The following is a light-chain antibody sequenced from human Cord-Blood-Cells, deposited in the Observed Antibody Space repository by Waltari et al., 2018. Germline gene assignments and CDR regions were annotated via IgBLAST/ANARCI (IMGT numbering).Light chain of an antibody. CDR1: SSDVGGYNY. Sequence: QSALTQPASVSGSPGQSITISCTGTSSDVGGYNYVSWYQQHPGKAPKLMIYDVSKRPSGVSNRFSGSKSGNTASLTISGLQAEYDADYYCSSYTSSTLYVFGTGTKVTVL. J-gene: IGLJ1*01. CDR3: SSYTSSTLYV. V-gene: IGLV2-14*01. CDR2: DVS.